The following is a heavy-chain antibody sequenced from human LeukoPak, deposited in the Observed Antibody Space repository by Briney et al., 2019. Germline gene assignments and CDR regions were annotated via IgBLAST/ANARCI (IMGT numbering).Heavy chain of an antibody. J-gene: IGHJ4*02. D-gene: IGHD6-13*01. CDR1: GGSFTGYY. CDR2: INHSGST. Sequence: SETLSLTCAVYGGSFTGYYWSWIRQPPGKGLEWIGEINHSGSTNYNPSLKSRVTISVDTSKNQFSLKLSSVTAADSAVYYCAIGFDSLSAAVSACFDYWGQGALVTVSS. V-gene: IGHV4-34*01. CDR3: AIGFDSLSAAVSACFDY.